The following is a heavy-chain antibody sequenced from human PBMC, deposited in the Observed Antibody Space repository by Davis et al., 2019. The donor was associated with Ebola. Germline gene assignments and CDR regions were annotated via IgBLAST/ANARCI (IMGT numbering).Heavy chain of an antibody. CDR3: AKASGGIGGSVDY. J-gene: IGHJ4*02. CDR2: ISGSGGST. V-gene: IGHV3-23*01. CDR1: GCTFSSDA. Sequence: GESLIISCAASGCTFSSDAMSWVRQAPGKGLEWVSVISGSGGSTYYADSVKGRFAISRDNSKNTLYLQMNSLRAEDTAVYYCAKASGGIGGSVDYWGQGALVTVSS. D-gene: IGHD1-26*01.